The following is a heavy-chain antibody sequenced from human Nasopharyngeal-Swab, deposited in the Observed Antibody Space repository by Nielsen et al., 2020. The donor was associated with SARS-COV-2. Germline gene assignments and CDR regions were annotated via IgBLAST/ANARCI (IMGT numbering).Heavy chain of an antibody. CDR2: IAHDASNE. CDR1: GFTFSSFG. V-gene: IGHV3-30*03. CDR3: VRGGASDAKGLDN. J-gene: IGHJ4*02. D-gene: IGHD1-26*01. Sequence: GGSLRLSCAASGFTFSSFGMHWVRQAPGKGLEWVAFIAHDASNEYYGDSVKGRFTISRDNAKNTVYLQMNSLRDEDTAVYYCVRGGASDAKGLDNWGQGTLVTVSS.